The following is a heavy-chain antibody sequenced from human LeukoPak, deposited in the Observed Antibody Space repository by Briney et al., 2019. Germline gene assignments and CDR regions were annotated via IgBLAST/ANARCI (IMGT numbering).Heavy chain of an antibody. J-gene: IGHJ5*02. Sequence: GGSLRLSCAASGFTFSTSWMTWVRQAPGKGLEWVANIKEDGTEKHYVDSVKGRFTISRDNAKNSVFLQMNSLRAEDTAVYYCARHRGPASWGQGTLVTVSS. V-gene: IGHV3-7*04. CDR1: GFTFSTSW. D-gene: IGHD2-15*01. CDR2: IKEDGTEK. CDR3: ARHRGPAS.